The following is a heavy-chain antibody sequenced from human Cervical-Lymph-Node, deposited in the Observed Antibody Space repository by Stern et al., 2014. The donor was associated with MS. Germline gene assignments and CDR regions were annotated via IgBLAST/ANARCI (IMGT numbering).Heavy chain of an antibody. V-gene: IGHV3-21*02. J-gene: IGHJ1*01. CDR2: ISSGSHYM. CDR1: GFNFSAYS. Sequence: EVQLVESGGGLVKPGGSRRLSCATNGFNFSAYSMIWVRQAPGKGLEWVSSISSGSHYMFYADSVQGRFTISRDNARTSLSLQLNSLTDADTAVYYCATGRGSNRCYTSGGCIYRFQHWGQGTTVTVSS. CDR3: ATGRGSNRCYTSGGCIYRFQH. D-gene: IGHD2-2*02.